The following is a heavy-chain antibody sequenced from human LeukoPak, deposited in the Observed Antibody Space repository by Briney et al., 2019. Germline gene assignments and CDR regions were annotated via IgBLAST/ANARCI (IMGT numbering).Heavy chain of an antibody. CDR1: GGSISSSY. CDR2: IHHSGYS. Sequence: SETLSLTSTVSGGSISSSYWNWIRQPPGKGLQWIGFIHHSGYSDFNPSLKSRVTISVDASKNQFSLKLRSVTAADSAVYYCARRGHRSGSARGWYFDLWGRGTLVTVSS. J-gene: IGHJ2*01. V-gene: IGHV4-59*08. CDR3: ARRGHRSGSARGWYFDL. D-gene: IGHD6-19*01.